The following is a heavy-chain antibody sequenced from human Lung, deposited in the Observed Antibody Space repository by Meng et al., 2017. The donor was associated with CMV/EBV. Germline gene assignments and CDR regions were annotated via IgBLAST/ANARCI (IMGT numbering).Heavy chain of an antibody. CDR1: GFTFGDYA. J-gene: IGHJ4*02. CDR3: LTFYSDSKYD. Sequence: GESLKISCTASGFTFGDYAMSWVRQAPGRGLEWVSLIYSSGSTTNYADSVKGRFTISRDNSKNTLYLQLRNLRVEDTAIYYCLTFYSDSKYDWGPGPLVTVSS. D-gene: IGHD3-22*01. CDR2: IYSSGSTT. V-gene: IGHV3-23*03.